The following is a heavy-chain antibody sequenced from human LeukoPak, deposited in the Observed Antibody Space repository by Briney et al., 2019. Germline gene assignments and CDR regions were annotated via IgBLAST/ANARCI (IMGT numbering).Heavy chain of an antibody. V-gene: IGHV3-72*01. CDR3: VRVGFVAGSDNLDY. CDR2: SRNKAKSYTT. CDR1: GFTFSDHF. D-gene: IGHD6-19*01. Sequence: GGSLRLSCAVSGFTFSDHFLDWVRQAPGKGLEWVGRSRNKAKSYTTEYATSVKGRFTISRDDSKNSLYLQMHSLKTEDTAVYYCVRVGFVAGSDNLDYWGQGTLVTVSS. J-gene: IGHJ4*02.